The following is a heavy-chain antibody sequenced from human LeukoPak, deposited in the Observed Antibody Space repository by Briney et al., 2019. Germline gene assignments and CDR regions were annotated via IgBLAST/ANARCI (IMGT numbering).Heavy chain of an antibody. V-gene: IGHV4-59*06. D-gene: IGHD3-22*01. CDR3: ARITATYYYDSSGYYYFDY. CDR2: IYYSGST. J-gene: IGHJ4*02. Sequence: SETLSLTCTVSGGSMSSYYWSWIRQHPGKGLEWIGYIYYSGSTYYNPSLKSRVTISVDTSKNQFSLKLSSVTAADTAVYYCARITATYYYDSSGYYYFDYWGQGTLVTVSS. CDR1: GGSMSSYY.